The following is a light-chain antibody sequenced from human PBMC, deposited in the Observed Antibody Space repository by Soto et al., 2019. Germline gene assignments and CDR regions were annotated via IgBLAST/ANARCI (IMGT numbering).Light chain of an antibody. CDR2: GAS. V-gene: IGKV3-20*01. J-gene: IGKJ1*01. Sequence: EIVLTQSPGTLSLSPGERATLSCRASQSVSSNLAWYQQKPGQAPRLLICGASTRAAGFPDRFSGSGSGTDFTLTISRLEPEDFAVYYCQQCGSSPRTFGQGAKVDIK. CDR3: QQCGSSPRT. CDR1: QSVSSN.